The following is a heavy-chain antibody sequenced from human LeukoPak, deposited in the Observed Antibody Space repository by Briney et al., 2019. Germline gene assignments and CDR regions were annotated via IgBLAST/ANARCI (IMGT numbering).Heavy chain of an antibody. CDR2: IYYSGSN. V-gene: IGHV4-59*01. CDR3: ARSTTSGLLGGYLDD. J-gene: IGHJ4*02. CDR1: GGSISGYY. D-gene: IGHD1-26*01. Sequence: SETLSLTCSVSGGSISGYYWSWIRQPPGKGLEWIGYIYYSGSNNYNPSLESRAAISVDTSKNHFSLTLSFVTAADTAVYYCARSTTSGLLGGYLDDWGRGTLVTVSS.